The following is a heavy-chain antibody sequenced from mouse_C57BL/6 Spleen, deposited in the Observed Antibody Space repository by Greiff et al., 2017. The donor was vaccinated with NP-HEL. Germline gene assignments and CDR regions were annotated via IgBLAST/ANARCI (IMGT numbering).Heavy chain of an antibody. D-gene: IGHD1-1*01. CDR1: GYTFTDYE. CDR2: IDPETGGT. J-gene: IGHJ2*01. Sequence: QVQLKESGAELVRPGASVTLSCKASGYTFTDYEMHWVKQTPVHGLEWIGAIDPETGGTAYNQKFKGKAILTADKSSSTAYMELRSLTSEDSAVYYCTSITTVVERDFDYWGQGTTLTVSS. CDR3: TSITTVVERDFDY. V-gene: IGHV1-15*01.